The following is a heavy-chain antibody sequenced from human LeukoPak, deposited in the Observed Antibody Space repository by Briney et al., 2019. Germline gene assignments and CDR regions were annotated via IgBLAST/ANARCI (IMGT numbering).Heavy chain of an antibody. Sequence: SETLSLTCTVSGGSISSGSFYWGWIRQPPGEGLEWIGSIYYRGSTFYNPSLTSRVTMSVDTPKNQLSLRLSSVTAADTAVYYCAGGSSWYNWYDPWGQGTLVTVSS. J-gene: IGHJ5*02. CDR1: GGSISSGSFY. CDR2: IYYRGST. V-gene: IGHV4-39*01. D-gene: IGHD6-13*01. CDR3: AGGSSWYNWYDP.